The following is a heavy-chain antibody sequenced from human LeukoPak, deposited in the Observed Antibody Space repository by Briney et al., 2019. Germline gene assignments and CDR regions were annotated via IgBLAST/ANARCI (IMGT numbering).Heavy chain of an antibody. CDR2: ISWNSGSI. CDR1: GFTFDDYA. V-gene: IGHV3-9*01. J-gene: IGHJ5*02. CDR3: AKNRDITIFGVVITA. D-gene: IGHD3-3*01. Sequence: PGRSLRLSCAASGFTFDDYAMHWVRQAPGKGLEWVSGISWNSGSIGYADSVKGRFTISRDNAKNSLYLQMNSLRAEDTAVYYCAKNRDITIFGVVITAWGQGTLVTVSS.